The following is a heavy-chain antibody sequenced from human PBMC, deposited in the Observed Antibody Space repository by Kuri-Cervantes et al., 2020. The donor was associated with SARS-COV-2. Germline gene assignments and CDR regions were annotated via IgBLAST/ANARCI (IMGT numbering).Heavy chain of an antibody. CDR3: ARSGPGAISREDDALDI. J-gene: IGHJ3*02. CDR2: ITPFNGNS. V-gene: IGHV1-45*02. D-gene: IGHD2-21*01. CDR1: GYDLTYRF. Sequence: SVKVSCKASGYDLTYRFLHWVRQAPGQALEWMGWITPFNGNSNYAQKFQDRVIITRDRSLNTAYMELSSLRSEDTAMYYCARSGPGAISREDDALDIWGQGTMVTVSS.